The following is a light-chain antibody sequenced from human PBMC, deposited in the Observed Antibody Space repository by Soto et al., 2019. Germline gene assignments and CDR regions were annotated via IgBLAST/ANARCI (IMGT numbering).Light chain of an antibody. Sequence: ESVMTHSPGTLSVSPWERATLSCRASQSINNNLAWYQQRPGQAPRLLIYGASTRATGIPARFSGSGSGTEFTLTIGSLQSEDFAVYYCQQYNNWPRTFGQGTKVDIK. J-gene: IGKJ1*01. CDR1: QSINNN. CDR3: QQYNNWPRT. CDR2: GAS. V-gene: IGKV3-15*01.